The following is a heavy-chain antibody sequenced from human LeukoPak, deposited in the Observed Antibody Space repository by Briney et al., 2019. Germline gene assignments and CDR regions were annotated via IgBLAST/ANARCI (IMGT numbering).Heavy chain of an antibody. CDR2: IYTSGST. CDR1: GGSISSGSYY. CDR3: ARDYYDSGGYDNYFDY. Sequence: SETLSLTCTVSGGSISSGSYYWSWIRQPAGKGMEWIGRIYTSGSTNYNPSLKSRVTISVDTSKNQFSLKLSSVTAADTAVYYCARDYYDSGGYDNYFDYWGQGTLVTVSS. V-gene: IGHV4-61*02. D-gene: IGHD3-22*01. J-gene: IGHJ4*02.